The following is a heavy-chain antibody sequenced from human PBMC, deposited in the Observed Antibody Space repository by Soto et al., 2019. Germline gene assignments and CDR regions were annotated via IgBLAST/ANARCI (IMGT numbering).Heavy chain of an antibody. CDR1: GYTFTSHG. V-gene: IGHV1-18*04. J-gene: IGHJ4*02. Sequence: ASVKVSCKTSGYTFTSHGISWVRQAPGQGLEWMGWVSAYNGNANYAPKFQGRVTMTTDTSANTVHMELRSLRADDTAVYYCARETIAVAFTRGGYDYWGQGTLVTVSS. CDR3: ARETIAVAFTRGGYDY. CDR2: VSAYNGNA. D-gene: IGHD6-19*01.